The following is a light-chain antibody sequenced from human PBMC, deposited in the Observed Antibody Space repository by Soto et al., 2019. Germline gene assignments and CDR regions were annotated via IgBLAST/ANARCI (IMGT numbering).Light chain of an antibody. J-gene: IGKJ1*01. CDR2: AAS. CDR3: QQLNSYPWT. V-gene: IGKV1-9*01. Sequence: DIQLTQSPSFLSASVGDRVTITCRASQGISSYLAWYQQKPGKAPKLLIYAASTLQSGVPSRFSGSVSGTEFTLTISRLQPEDFATDYCQQLNSYPWTFGQGTKVEIK. CDR1: QGISSY.